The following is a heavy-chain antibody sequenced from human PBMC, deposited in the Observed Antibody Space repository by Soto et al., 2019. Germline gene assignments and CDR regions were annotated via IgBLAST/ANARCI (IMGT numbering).Heavy chain of an antibody. Sequence: TSETLSLTGAVSGDSISSLNWWNWVRQSPGKGLEWIGEIYHSGRINYNPSLKTRVTISVDSSKNQFSLNLTSLTAADTAMYYCTRVKRYCSTSSCYFDIWGQGTMVTVSS. D-gene: IGHD2-2*01. CDR2: IYHSGRI. V-gene: IGHV4-4*02. CDR1: GDSISSLNW. J-gene: IGHJ3*02. CDR3: TRVKRYCSTSSCYFDI.